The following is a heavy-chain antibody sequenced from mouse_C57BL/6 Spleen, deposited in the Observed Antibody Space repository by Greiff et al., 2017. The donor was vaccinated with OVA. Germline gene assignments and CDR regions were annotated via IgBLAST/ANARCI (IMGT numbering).Heavy chain of an antibody. V-gene: IGHV1-52*01. CDR2: IDPSDSET. Sequence: VQLQQPGAELVRPGSSVKLSCKASGYTFTSYWMHWVKQRPIQGLEWIGNIDPSDSETHYNQKFKDKATLTVDKSSSTAYMQLSSLTSEDSAVYYCARFDYDYGFAYWGQGTLVTVSA. CDR3: ARFDYDYGFAY. J-gene: IGHJ3*01. CDR1: GYTFTSYW. D-gene: IGHD2-4*01.